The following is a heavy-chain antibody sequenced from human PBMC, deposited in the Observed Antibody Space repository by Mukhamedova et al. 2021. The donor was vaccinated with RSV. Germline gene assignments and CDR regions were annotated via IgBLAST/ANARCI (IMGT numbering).Heavy chain of an antibody. CDR3: AKTRTIFGAATNY. J-gene: IGHJ4*02. D-gene: IGHD3-3*01. Sequence: NWVRQAPGKGLEWVSVIGGSGGGTYYADSVQGRFTISRDNSKNTLILQMDSLRAEGTAVYYCAKTRTIFGAATNYWGQGTLVIVSS. CDR2: IGGSGGGT. V-gene: IGHV3-23*01.